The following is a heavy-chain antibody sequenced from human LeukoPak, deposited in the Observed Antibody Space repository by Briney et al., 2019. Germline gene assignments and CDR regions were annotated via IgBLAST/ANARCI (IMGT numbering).Heavy chain of an antibody. Sequence: GGSLRLSCAASGFTFTNYVMTWVRQAPGKGLDWVSSISGNGATTLYADSMKGRFTIFRDNSKNTLYGQMNRLRAEDTAIYYCVKGGSDYYGSGYYYYGMDVWGQGTTVTVSS. CDR1: GFTFTNYV. V-gene: IGHV3-23*01. D-gene: IGHD3-10*01. CDR3: VKGGSDYYGSGYYYYGMDV. J-gene: IGHJ6*02. CDR2: ISGNGATT.